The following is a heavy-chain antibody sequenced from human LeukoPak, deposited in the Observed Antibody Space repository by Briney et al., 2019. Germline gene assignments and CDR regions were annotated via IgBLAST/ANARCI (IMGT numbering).Heavy chain of an antibody. CDR3: VRRTRVAMPNVIDLISDF. V-gene: IGHV4-34*01. J-gene: IGHJ4*02. CDR1: GVSFSGHY. CDR2: ITDGGRA. D-gene: IGHD2-2*01. Sequence: SETLVLACDVYGVSFSGHYWSWIRQPPGTGLEWIGEITDGGRASYSPSLKSRATISIVPSQRQFSLELHSVTAADTAIYYCVRRTRVAMPNVIDLISDFWGQGALVTVSS.